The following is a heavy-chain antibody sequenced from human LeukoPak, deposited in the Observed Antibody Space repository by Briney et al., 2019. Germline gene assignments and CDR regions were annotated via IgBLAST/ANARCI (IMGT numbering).Heavy chain of an antibody. CDR3: VRTQPRSRLLDR. V-gene: IGHV3-53*01. CDR1: ELSVSDNY. J-gene: IGHJ5*02. Sequence: GGSLGLSCAASELSVSDNYMSWVRQAPGKGLEWVSILYSGGNTYYTDSVKGRFTISRDTSKNTLYLQMNSLRADDTAVYYCVRTQPRSRLLDRWGQGTLVTVSS. D-gene: IGHD1-26*01. CDR2: LYSGGNT.